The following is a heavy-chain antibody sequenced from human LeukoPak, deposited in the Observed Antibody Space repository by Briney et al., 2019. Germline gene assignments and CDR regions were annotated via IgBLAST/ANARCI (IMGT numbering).Heavy chain of an antibody. CDR1: GGTFSSYA. V-gene: IGHV1-69*05. J-gene: IGHJ4*02. CDR2: IIAIFGTA. CDR3: AGDPPVEMATIGDY. D-gene: IGHD5-24*01. Sequence: SVKVSCKASGGTFSSYAISWVRQAPGQGLEWMGGIIAIFGTANYAQKFQGRVTITTDESTSTAYMELSSLRSEDTAVYYCAGDPPVEMATIGDYWGQGTLVTVSS.